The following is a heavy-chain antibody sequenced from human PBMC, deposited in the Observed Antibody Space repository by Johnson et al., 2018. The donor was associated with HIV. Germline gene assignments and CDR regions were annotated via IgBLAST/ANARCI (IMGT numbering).Heavy chain of an antibody. V-gene: IGHV3-20*04. Sequence: VQLVESGGGVVRPGGSLRLSCAASGFTFDDYGMSWVRQAPGKGLEWVSGIHWNSGSIGYADSVKGRFSISRDNSKTTLYLQRNSLRADDTAVYYCARKREETIAALGDAFDIWGQGTMVTVSS. CDR1: GFTFDDYG. J-gene: IGHJ3*02. D-gene: IGHD6-6*01. CDR2: IHWNSGSI. CDR3: ARKREETIAALGDAFDI.